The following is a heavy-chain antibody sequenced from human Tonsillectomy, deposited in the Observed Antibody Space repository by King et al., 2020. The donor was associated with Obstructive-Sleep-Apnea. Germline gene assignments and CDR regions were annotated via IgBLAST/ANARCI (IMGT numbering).Heavy chain of an antibody. J-gene: IGHJ4*02. V-gene: IGHV4-34*01. CDR2: INHSGSA. CDR3: ASTSANDFPD. CDR1: GGSFSAYY. Sequence: VQLTQWGAGLLQPSATLSLTCAVYGGSFSAYYWSWIRQPPGRGLEWIGEINHSGSANYNPSLKTRVTMSVDTSKNHYSLKLSSVTAADTAVYYCASTSANDFPDWGQGTLVTVSS. D-gene: IGHD3-3*01.